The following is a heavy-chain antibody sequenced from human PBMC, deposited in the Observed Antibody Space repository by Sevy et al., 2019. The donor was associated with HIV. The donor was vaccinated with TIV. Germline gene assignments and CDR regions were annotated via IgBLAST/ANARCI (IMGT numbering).Heavy chain of an antibody. CDR2: MNPNSGNT. CDR1: GYTFTSYD. CDR3: ARGGYDFWSGYYLVGYYYGMDV. J-gene: IGHJ6*02. D-gene: IGHD3-3*01. Sequence: ASVKVSCKASGYTFTSYDINWVRQATGQGLEWMGWMNPNSGNTGYAQKFQGRVTMTRNTSKSTAYMELSSLRSEDTAVYYCARGGYDFWSGYYLVGYYYGMDVWGQGTTVTVSS. V-gene: IGHV1-8*01.